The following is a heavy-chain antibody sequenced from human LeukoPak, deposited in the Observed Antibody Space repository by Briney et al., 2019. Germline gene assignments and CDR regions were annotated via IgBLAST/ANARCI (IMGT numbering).Heavy chain of an antibody. Sequence: GASVKISCKASGGTFSSDAFSWVRQAPGRGLEWMGRIIPILNIPNFAQKFEGRATITADKSTTTVHMELRSLRSEDTAVYFCARDQPRAKFLDYWGQGTLVTVSS. CDR3: ARDQPRAKFLDY. J-gene: IGHJ4*02. CDR2: IIPILNIP. CDR1: GGTFSSDA. V-gene: IGHV1-69*04.